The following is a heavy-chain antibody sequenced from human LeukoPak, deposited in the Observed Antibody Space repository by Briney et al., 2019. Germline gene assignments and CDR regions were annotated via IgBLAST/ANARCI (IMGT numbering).Heavy chain of an antibody. J-gene: IGHJ4*02. D-gene: IGHD5-24*01. Sequence: SVKVSCKASGYIFTSYYMHWVRQAPGQGLEWMGGIIPIFGTANYAQKFQGRVTITTDESTSTAYMELSSLRSEDTAVYYCARDGDGYSFDYWGQGTLVTVSS. CDR3: ARDGDGYSFDY. CDR2: IIPIFGTA. V-gene: IGHV1-69*05. CDR1: GYIFTSYY.